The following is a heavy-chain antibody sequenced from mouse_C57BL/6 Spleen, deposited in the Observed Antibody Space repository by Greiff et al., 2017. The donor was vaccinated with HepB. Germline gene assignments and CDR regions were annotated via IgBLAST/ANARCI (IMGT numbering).Heavy chain of an antibody. CDR1: VYPFTSFW. V-gene: IGHV1-50*01. J-gene: IGHJ2*01. CDR2: IDPSDSYT. CDR3: ARGPSGYYFDY. Sequence: QQSCKASVYPFTSFWMQWVIPRPGQGLEWIGEIDPSDSYTNYNQKFKGKATLTVNTSSNTAYMQLSSLTSEDAAVYYCARGPSGYYFDYWGQGTTLTVSS. D-gene: IGHD3-2*02.